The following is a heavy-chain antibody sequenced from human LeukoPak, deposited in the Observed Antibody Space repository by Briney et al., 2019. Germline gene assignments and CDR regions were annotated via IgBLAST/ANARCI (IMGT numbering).Heavy chain of an antibody. Sequence: GGSLRLSCAASGFTFSSYSINRVRQAPGKGLDWVSSISSSSSYIYYAGSVKGRFTISRDNAKNSLYLQMNSLRAEDTAVYYCARDMAAAGDYWGQGTLVTVSS. V-gene: IGHV3-21*01. J-gene: IGHJ4*02. CDR2: ISSSSSYI. D-gene: IGHD6-13*01. CDR3: ARDMAAAGDY. CDR1: GFTFSSYS.